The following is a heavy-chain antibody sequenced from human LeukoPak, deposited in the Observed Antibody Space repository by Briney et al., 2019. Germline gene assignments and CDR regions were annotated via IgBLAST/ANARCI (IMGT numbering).Heavy chain of an antibody. D-gene: IGHD5-24*01. CDR3: ASYREAYDLYPHGLDV. CDR1: GASVSTTAYF. Sequence: PSETLSLTCSVSGASVSTTAYFWTWIRQPAGEGLEWIGRIYASGNTHYNPSLKCRVTMSLDTSKNQFSLTMNSVTAADSAVYFCASYREAYDLYPHGLDVWGRGTVVTVSS. J-gene: IGHJ3*01. V-gene: IGHV4-61*02. CDR2: IYASGNT.